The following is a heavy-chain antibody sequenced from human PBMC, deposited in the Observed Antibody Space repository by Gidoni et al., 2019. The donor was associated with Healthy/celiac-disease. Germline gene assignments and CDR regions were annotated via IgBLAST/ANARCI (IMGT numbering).Heavy chain of an antibody. Sequence: EVQLVESGGGLIQPGGSLRLSCAASGFTVSSNYMSWVRQAPGKGLEWVSVIYSGGSTYYADSVKGRFTISRDNSKNTLYLQMNSLRAEDTAVYYCASRGGYYDSSGYGPERGAFDIWGQGTMVTVSS. CDR3: ASRGGYYDSSGYGPERGAFDI. D-gene: IGHD3-22*01. CDR1: GFTVSSNY. V-gene: IGHV3-53*01. J-gene: IGHJ3*02. CDR2: IYSGGST.